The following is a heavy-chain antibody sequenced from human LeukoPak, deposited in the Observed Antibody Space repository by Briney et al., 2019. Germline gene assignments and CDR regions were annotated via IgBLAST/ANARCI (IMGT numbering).Heavy chain of an antibody. V-gene: IGHV4-59*12. CDR2: IYYSGST. CDR1: GGSISSYY. Sequence: PSETLSLTCTVSGGSISSYYWSWIRQPPGKGLEWIGYIYYSGSTNYNPSLKSRVTMSVDTSKNQFSLKLSSVTAADTAVYYCARESGSTMTYYYYYGMDVWGQGTTVTVSS. J-gene: IGHJ6*02. CDR3: ARESGSTMTYYYYYGMDV. D-gene: IGHD3-3*01.